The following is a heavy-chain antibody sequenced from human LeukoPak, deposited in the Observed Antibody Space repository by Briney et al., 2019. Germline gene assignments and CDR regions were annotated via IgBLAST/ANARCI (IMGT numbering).Heavy chain of an antibody. Sequence: ASVKISCKASGYTFRGNYIHWLRQAPGQGLEWMGWIDANNGDTKSAQKFQGRVTISRDTSIITAYMDLSSLSPDDAAVYYCARDPSSVTLYFFDYWVQGTLVTVSS. J-gene: IGHJ4*02. CDR3: ARDPSSVTLYFFDY. CDR2: IDANNGDT. CDR1: GYTFRGNY. V-gene: IGHV1-2*02. D-gene: IGHD4-11*01.